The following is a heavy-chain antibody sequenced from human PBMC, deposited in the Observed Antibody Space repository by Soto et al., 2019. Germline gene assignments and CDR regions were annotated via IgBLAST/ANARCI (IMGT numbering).Heavy chain of an antibody. CDR3: AKATATGGGAFDI. V-gene: IGHV3-23*01. D-gene: IGHD2-8*02. Sequence: GGSLRLSCAASGFTFSSFAMSWVRQAPGKGLEWVSTILVGGSTHYPDSVKGRFTISRDNSKNTVFLQMNSLTAGDTAVYYCAKATATGGGAFDIRGQGTMVTVSS. CDR2: ILVGGST. J-gene: IGHJ3*02. CDR1: GFTFSSFA.